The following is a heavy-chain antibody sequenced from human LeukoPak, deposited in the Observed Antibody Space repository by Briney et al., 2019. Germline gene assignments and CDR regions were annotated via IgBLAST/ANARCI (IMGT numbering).Heavy chain of an antibody. CDR3: ARGYDILIMDY. D-gene: IGHD3-9*01. CDR2: ISSSGSTI. J-gene: IGHJ4*02. V-gene: IGHV3-48*03. Sequence: GGSLRLSCAASGFTFSSYEMNWVRQAPGKGLEWVSYISSSGSTIYYADSVKGRLTISRDNAKNSLYLQMNSLRAEGTAVYYCARGYDILIMDYWGQGTLVTVSS. CDR1: GFTFSSYE.